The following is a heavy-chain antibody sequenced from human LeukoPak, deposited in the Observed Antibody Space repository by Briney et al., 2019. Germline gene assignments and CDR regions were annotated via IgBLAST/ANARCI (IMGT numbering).Heavy chain of an antibody. CDR3: AKAGGYDSSGYYLDAFDI. D-gene: IGHD3-22*01. J-gene: IGHJ3*02. V-gene: IGHV3-9*01. Sequence: PGRSLRLSCAASGFTFDDYAMHWVRQAPGKGLEWVSGISWNSGSIGYADSVKGRFTISRDNAKNSLYLQMNSLRAEDTALYYCAKAGGYDSSGYYLDAFDIWGQGTMVTVSS. CDR2: ISWNSGSI. CDR1: GFTFDDYA.